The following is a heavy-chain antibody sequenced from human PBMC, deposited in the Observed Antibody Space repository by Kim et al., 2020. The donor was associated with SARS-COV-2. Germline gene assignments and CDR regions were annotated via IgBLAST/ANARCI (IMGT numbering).Heavy chain of an antibody. D-gene: IGHD6-19*01. CDR3: ARDGYSSGWYLRRYFDY. J-gene: IGHJ4*02. Sequence: ASVKVSCKASGYTFTSYAMNWVRQAPGQGLEWMGWINTNTGNPTYAQGFTGRFVFSWDTSVSTAYLQMSRLKAEDTAVYYCARDGYSSGWYLRRYFDYWGQGTLVTVSS. V-gene: IGHV7-4-1*02. CDR1: GYTFTSYA. CDR2: INTNTGNP.